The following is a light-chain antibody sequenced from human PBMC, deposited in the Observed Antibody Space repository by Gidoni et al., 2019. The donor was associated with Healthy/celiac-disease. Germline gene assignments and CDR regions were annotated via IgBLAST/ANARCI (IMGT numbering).Light chain of an antibody. Sequence: IQLPQSPSSLSASVGDRVTITCRASQGISSALAWYQQKPGKAPKLLIYDASSLERGVPSRFSGSGSGTDFTLTISSLQPEDFATYYCQQFNNYPLFGQGTKVEIK. V-gene: IGKV1D-13*01. CDR1: QGISSA. CDR3: QQFNNYPL. CDR2: DAS. J-gene: IGKJ1*01.